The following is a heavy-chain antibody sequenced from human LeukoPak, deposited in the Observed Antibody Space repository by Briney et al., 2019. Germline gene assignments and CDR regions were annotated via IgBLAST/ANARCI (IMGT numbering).Heavy chain of an antibody. CDR3: ARGAHYTWDY. J-gene: IGHJ4*02. CDR2: ISHSGNT. Sequence: SETLSLTCGFYGGSFSDSFWSWVRQSPEMGMEWIGEISHSGNTKYGPSLESRVTISMDTSKNRVFLKLTSVTAADTAVYYCARGAHYTWDYWGQGTLVTVSS. CDR1: GGSFSDSF. V-gene: IGHV4-34*01. D-gene: IGHD3-10*01.